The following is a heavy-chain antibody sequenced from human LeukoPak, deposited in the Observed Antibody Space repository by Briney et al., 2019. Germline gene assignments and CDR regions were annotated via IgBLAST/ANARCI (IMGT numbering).Heavy chain of an antibody. V-gene: IGHV3-20*04. J-gene: IGHJ4*02. Sequence: GGSLRLSCAASGFTFDDYGMSWVRQAPGKGLEWVSGINWNGGSTGYADSVKGRFTISRDNAKNSLYLQMNSLRAEDTAVYYCARDMRDYVWEYWGQGTLVTVSS. CDR1: GFTFDDYG. CDR3: ARDMRDYVWEY. CDR2: INWNGGST. D-gene: IGHD3-16*01.